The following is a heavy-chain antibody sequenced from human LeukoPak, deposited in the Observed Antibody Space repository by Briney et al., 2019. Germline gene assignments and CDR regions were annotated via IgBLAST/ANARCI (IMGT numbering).Heavy chain of an antibody. CDR3: ARGGIYGDCDI. J-gene: IGHJ3*02. V-gene: IGHV1-3*01. Sequence: AASVKVSCKASGYTFTTYAMHWVRQAPGQRLEWMGWLNAGNGNTKYSQKFQGRVTITRDTSASTAYMELSSLGSEDTAMYYCARGGIYGDCDIWGQGTMVTVSS. CDR2: LNAGNGNT. D-gene: IGHD4-17*01. CDR1: GYTFTTYA.